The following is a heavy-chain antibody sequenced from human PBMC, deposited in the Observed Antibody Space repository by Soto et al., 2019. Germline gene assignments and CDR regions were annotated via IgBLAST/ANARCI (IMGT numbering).Heavy chain of an antibody. CDR2: FFAGGDT. CDR3: ARGDFDC. CDR1: GITVTTEY. J-gene: IGHJ4*02. V-gene: IGHV3-53*01. Sequence: EVQLVESGGGLIQPGGSLKLSCAASGITVTTEYMSWVRQAPGKGLEWVSIFFAGGDTYYADSVKGRFTISRDNPKNTLYIQMNSLRAEDTAVYFCARGDFDCWGQGTLVTVSS.